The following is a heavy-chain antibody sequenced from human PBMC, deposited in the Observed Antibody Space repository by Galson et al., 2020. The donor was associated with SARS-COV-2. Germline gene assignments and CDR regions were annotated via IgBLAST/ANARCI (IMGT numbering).Heavy chain of an antibody. CDR3: ARFGCSSTSCRARHRNWFDP. V-gene: IGHV4-39*01. J-gene: IGHJ5*02. CDR2: IYYSGST. Sequence: SETLSLTCTVSGGSISSSSYYWGWIRQPPGKGLEWIGSIYYSGSTYYNPSLKSRVTISVDTSKNQFSLKLSSVTAADTAVYYCARFGCSSTSCRARHRNWFDPWGQGTLVTVSS. D-gene: IGHD2-2*01. CDR1: GGSISSSSYY.